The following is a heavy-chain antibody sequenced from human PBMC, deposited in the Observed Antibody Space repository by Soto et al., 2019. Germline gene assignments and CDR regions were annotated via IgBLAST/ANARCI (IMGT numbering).Heavy chain of an antibody. Sequence: ASVKVSCKASGYTFTSYYMHWVRQAPGQGLEWMGIINPSGGSTSYAQKFQGRVTMTRDTSTSTVYMELSSLRSEDTAVYYCARDPNILTGYSPGANFDYWGQGTLVTVSS. D-gene: IGHD3-9*01. J-gene: IGHJ4*02. V-gene: IGHV1-46*01. CDR2: INPSGGST. CDR3: ARDPNILTGYSPGANFDY. CDR1: GYTFTSYY.